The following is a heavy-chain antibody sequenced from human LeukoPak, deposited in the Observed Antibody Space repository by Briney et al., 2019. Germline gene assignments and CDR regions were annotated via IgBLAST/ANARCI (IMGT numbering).Heavy chain of an antibody. CDR2: ISSSSSTI. D-gene: IGHD1-1*01. CDR3: ARDWALDS. J-gene: IGHJ4*02. Sequence: PGGSLRLSCAASGFTFSSYEMNWVRQAPGKGLEWVSFISSSSSTIYYADSVKGRFTISRDNAKNSLYLQMNSLRVEDTAVYYCARDWALDSWGQGTLVTVSS. CDR1: GFTFSSYE. V-gene: IGHV3-48*01.